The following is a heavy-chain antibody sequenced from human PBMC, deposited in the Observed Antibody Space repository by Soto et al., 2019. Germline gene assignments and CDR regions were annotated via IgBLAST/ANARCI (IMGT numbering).Heavy chain of an antibody. CDR3: ARAVAPYLGTWFDP. CDR1: GGSISSGNSYS. Sequence: SETLSLTCAASGGSISSGNSYSWSWIRQPPGKGLEWIGSISHTGSTSYNPSLKGRVTMSVDKSKNQFPLKLSSVTAADMAVYYCARAVAPYLGTWFDPWGQGTLVTVSS. CDR2: ISHTGST. J-gene: IGHJ5*02. V-gene: IGHV4-30-2*01. D-gene: IGHD3-16*01.